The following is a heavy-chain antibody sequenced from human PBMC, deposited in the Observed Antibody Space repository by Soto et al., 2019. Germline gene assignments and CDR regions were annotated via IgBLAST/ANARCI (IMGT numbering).Heavy chain of an antibody. J-gene: IGHJ6*02. CDR2: ISGSGGST. V-gene: IGHV3-23*01. CDR1: GFTFSSYA. D-gene: IGHD6-6*01. Sequence: EVQLLESGGGLAQPGGSLPLSCAASGFTFSSYAMSWVRQAPGKGLEWVSAISGSGGSTHYADSVKGRFTVSRDNSKNTLYLQMNSRRAEDTAVYYCAKVGAEQLGHYYYYGMDVWGQGTTVTVSS. CDR3: AKVGAEQLGHYYYYGMDV.